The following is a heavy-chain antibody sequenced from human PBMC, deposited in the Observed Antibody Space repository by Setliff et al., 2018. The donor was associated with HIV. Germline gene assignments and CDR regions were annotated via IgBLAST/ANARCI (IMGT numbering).Heavy chain of an antibody. Sequence: SETLSLTCAVYGGSFSGHYWTWIRQPPGKGLEWIGEVNHSGSTNYNPSLKSRVTISVDTSKNQFSLKLSSVTAADTAVYYCARGRRITMIRGIIPFTYWGQGTLVTVSS. J-gene: IGHJ4*02. CDR2: VNHSGST. CDR1: GGSFSGHY. CDR3: ARGRRITMIRGIIPFTY. D-gene: IGHD3-10*01. V-gene: IGHV4-34*01.